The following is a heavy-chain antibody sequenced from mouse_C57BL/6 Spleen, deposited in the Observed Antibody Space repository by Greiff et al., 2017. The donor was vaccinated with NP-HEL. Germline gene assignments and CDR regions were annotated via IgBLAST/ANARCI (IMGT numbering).Heavy chain of an antibody. J-gene: IGHJ1*03. CDR1: GYTFTDYY. V-gene: IGHV1-76*01. CDR3: ARGNYYGSSYGWYFDV. Sequence: VQLQQSGAELVRPGASVKLSCKASGYTFTDYYINWVKQRPGQGLEWIARIYPGSGNTYYNEKFKGKATLTAEKSSSTAYMQLSSLTSEVSAVYFCARGNYYGSSYGWYFDVWGTGTTVTVSS. D-gene: IGHD1-1*01. CDR2: IYPGSGNT.